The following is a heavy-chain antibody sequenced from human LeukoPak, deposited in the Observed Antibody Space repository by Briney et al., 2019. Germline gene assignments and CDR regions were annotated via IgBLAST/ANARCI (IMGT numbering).Heavy chain of an antibody. D-gene: IGHD3-16*01. CDR1: GGSFSGYY. Sequence: SETLSLTCAVYGGSFSGYYWSWIRQPPGKGLEWIGEINHSGSTNYNPSLKSRVTISVDTSKNQFSLMLSSVTAADTAMYYCVSGWGLWGGEYWGQGTLVTVSS. CDR2: INHSGST. J-gene: IGHJ4*02. CDR3: VSGWGLWGGEY. V-gene: IGHV4-34*01.